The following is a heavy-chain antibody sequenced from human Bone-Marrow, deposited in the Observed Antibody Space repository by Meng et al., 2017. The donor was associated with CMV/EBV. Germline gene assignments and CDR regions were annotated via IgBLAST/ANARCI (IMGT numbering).Heavy chain of an antibody. J-gene: IGHJ4*02. Sequence: GSLRLSCTVSGGSISSSSYYWGWIRQPPGKGLEWIGSIYYSGSTYYNPSLKSRVTISVDTSKNQFSLKLSSVTAADTAVYYCARDTGGYDSTTPDYWGQGTLVNVSS. D-gene: IGHD3-22*01. CDR2: IYYSGST. CDR1: GGSISSSSYY. V-gene: IGHV4-39*07. CDR3: ARDTGGYDSTTPDY.